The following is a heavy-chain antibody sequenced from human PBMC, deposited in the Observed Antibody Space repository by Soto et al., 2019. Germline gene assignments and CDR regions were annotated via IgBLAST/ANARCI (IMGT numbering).Heavy chain of an antibody. CDR2: IYYRGST. J-gene: IGHJ4*02. CDR3: ASLVAGYSYGHFDY. V-gene: IGHV4-59*01. D-gene: IGHD5-18*01. Sequence: SETLSLTCTVSGGSISSYYWSWIRQPPGKGLEWIGYIYYRGSTNYNPSIKSRVTISVDTSKNQFSLKLSSVTAADTAVYYCASLVAGYSYGHFDYWGQGTLVTVSS. CDR1: GGSISSYY.